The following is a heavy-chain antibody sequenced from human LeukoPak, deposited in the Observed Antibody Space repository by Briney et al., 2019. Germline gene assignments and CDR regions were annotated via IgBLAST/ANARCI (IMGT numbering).Heavy chain of an antibody. D-gene: IGHD3-3*01. V-gene: IGHV3-23*01. CDR1: GFTFSSYA. CDR2: ISGSGGST. J-gene: IGHJ4*02. Sequence: GGSLRLSCAASGFTFSSYAMSWVRQAPGKGLEWVSAISGSGGSTYYADSVKGRFTISRDNSKNTLYLQMNSLRAEDTAVYYCATSYDFWSGYSYYFDYWGQGTLVTVSS. CDR3: ATSYDFWSGYSYYFDY.